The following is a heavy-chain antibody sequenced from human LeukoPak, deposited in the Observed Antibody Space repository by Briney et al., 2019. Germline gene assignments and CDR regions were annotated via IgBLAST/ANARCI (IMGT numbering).Heavy chain of an antibody. Sequence: ASVKVSCKASGYTFTADYLHWVRQAPGQGLEWMGWINPNTGGTNYAQKFQGRVTMTRDTSISTAYKELSSLRSDDTAVYYCARWAVAGSVYWFDPWGQGTLVTVSS. D-gene: IGHD6-19*01. CDR3: ARWAVAGSVYWFDP. V-gene: IGHV1-2*02. J-gene: IGHJ5*02. CDR2: INPNTGGT. CDR1: GYTFTADY.